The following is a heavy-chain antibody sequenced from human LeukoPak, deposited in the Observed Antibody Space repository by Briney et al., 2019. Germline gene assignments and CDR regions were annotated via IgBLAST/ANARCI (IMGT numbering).Heavy chain of an antibody. J-gene: IGHJ4*02. CDR1: GGSISSGSYY. CDR2: IYTSGST. D-gene: IGHD3-22*01. V-gene: IGHV4-61*02. CDR3: ARDSYDSLDY. Sequence: PSETLSLTCTVSGGSISSGSYYWSWIRQPAGKGLEWIGRIYTSGSTNYNPSLKSRVTISVDTSKNQFSLKLSSVTAADTAVYYCARDSYDSLDYWGQGTLVTVSS.